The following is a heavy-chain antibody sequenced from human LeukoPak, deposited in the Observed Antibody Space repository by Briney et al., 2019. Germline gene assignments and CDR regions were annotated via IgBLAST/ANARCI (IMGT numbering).Heavy chain of an antibody. J-gene: IGHJ4*02. D-gene: IGHD6-19*01. CDR1: GGSISSSNW. V-gene: IGHV4-4*02. Sequence: SGTLSLTCAVSGGSISSSNWWSWVRQPPGKGLEWIGEIYHSGSTNYNPSLKSRVTISVDKSKNQFSLKLSSVTAADTAVYYCARAPGYSSGWYMFDYWGQGTLVTVSS. CDR2: IYHSGST. CDR3: ARAPGYSSGWYMFDY.